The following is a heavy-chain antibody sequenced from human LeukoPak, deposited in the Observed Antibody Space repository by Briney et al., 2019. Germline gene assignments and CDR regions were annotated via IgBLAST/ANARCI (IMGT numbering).Heavy chain of an antibody. J-gene: IGHJ4*02. V-gene: IGHV3-21*04. CDR3: AKDGITMVRGVNYFDY. D-gene: IGHD3-10*01. CDR2: ITSSSSYI. Sequence: PGGSLRLSCAASGFTFSRYSMSWVRQAPGKGLEWVSSITSSSSYIYYADSVKGRFTISRDNSKNTLYLQMNSLRAEDTAVYYCAKDGITMVRGVNYFDYWGQGTLVTVSS. CDR1: GFTFSRYS.